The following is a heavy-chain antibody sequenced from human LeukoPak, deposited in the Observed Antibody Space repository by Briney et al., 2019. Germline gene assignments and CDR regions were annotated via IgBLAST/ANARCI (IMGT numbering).Heavy chain of an antibody. J-gene: IGHJ4*02. Sequence: QPGGSLRLSCVASGFTFSSYGMHWVRQAPGKGLEWVAVISYGGSNKYYADSVKGRFTISRDNSKNTLYLQMNSLRAEDTAVYYCAQSSVVVPAAIRYWGQGTLVTVSS. V-gene: IGHV3-30*18. CDR2: ISYGGSNK. D-gene: IGHD2-2*01. CDR1: GFTFSSYG. CDR3: AQSSVVVPAAIRY.